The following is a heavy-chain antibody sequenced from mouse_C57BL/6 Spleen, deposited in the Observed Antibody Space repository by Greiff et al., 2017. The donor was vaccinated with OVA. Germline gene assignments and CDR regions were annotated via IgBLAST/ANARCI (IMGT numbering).Heavy chain of an antibody. CDR2: IDPENGAT. CDR1: GFNIKDDY. J-gene: IGHJ1*03. CDR3: TMLTGTDWYFWV. D-gene: IGHD4-1*01. V-gene: IGHV14-4*01. Sequence: VQLQQSGAELVRPGASVKLSCTASGFNIKDDYMHWVKQRPEQGLEWIGWIDPENGATEYASKFQGKATITADTSSKTAYLQLSSLTSEDTAVYYCTMLTGTDWYFWVWGTGPTVTVAS.